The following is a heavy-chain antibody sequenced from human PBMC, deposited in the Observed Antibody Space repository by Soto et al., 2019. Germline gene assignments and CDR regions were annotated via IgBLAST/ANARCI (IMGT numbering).Heavy chain of an antibody. V-gene: IGHV3-23*04. J-gene: IGHJ4*02. D-gene: IGHD3-22*01. Sequence: EVQLVESGGGLVKPGGSLRLSCAASGFTFSSYSMNWVRQAPGKGLEWVSSISSSGGSTYYADSVKGRFTISRDNSKNTLYLQMNSLRAEDTAVYYCAKDQATMIVVVITTFDYWGQGTLVTVSS. CDR1: GFTFSSYS. CDR3: AKDQATMIVVVITTFDY. CDR2: ISSSGGST.